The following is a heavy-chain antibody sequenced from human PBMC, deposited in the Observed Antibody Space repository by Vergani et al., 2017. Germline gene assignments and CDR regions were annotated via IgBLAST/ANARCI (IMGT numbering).Heavy chain of an antibody. CDR3: AGDSRYCSGTGCYIGRDWFDP. J-gene: IGHJ5*02. V-gene: IGHV1-2*02. CDR1: GYSFTGYY. D-gene: IGHD2-2*02. CDR2: IKPNSGGT. Sequence: QVQLGQSGAEVKKPGASVKVSCKASGYSFTGYYMHWVRQAPGQGLEWMGWIKPNSGGTNYGQKFQGSVTMTRDTSTSTVYMELSSLRSEDTAVYYGAGDSRYCSGTGCYIGRDWFDPWGQGTLVTVSS.